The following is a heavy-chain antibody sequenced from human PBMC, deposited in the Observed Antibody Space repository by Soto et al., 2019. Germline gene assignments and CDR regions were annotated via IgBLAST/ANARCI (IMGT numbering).Heavy chain of an antibody. CDR2: IIPIFGTA. Sequence: SVKVSCKASGGTFSSYAISWVRQAPGQGLEWMGGIIPIFGTANYAQKFQGRVTITADESTSTAYMELSSLRSEDTAVYYCARDRSGIASSLDWFDPWGQGTLVTVSS. D-gene: IGHD6-13*01. CDR1: GGTFSSYA. V-gene: IGHV1-69*13. CDR3: ARDRSGIASSLDWFDP. J-gene: IGHJ5*02.